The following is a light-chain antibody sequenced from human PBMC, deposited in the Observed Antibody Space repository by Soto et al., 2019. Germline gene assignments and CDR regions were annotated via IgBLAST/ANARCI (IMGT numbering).Light chain of an antibody. CDR1: SSNIGAGYD. CDR2: GNS. J-gene: IGLJ1*01. V-gene: IGLV1-40*01. Sequence: QSVLTQPPSVSGAPGQRVTISCTGSSSNIGAGYDVHWYQQLPGTAPKLLIYGNSNRPSGVPDRFSGSKSGTSASLAITGLLAEDEADYYCQSYDSSLSGSSYVFGTGTKLTVL. CDR3: QSYDSSLSGSSYV.